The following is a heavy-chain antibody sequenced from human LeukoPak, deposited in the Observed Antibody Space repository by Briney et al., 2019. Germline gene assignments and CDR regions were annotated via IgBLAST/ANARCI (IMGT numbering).Heavy chain of an antibody. CDR1: GGSFSGYY. J-gene: IGHJ6*03. Sequence: SETLSLTCAVYGGSFSGYYWSWIRQPPGKGLEWIGEINHSGSTNYNPSLKSRVTISVDTSKNQFSLKLSSVTAADTAVCYCARSKPRLGRNYYYYYMDVWGKGTTVTVSS. CDR2: INHSGST. D-gene: IGHD2-21*01. CDR3: ARSKPRLGRNYYYYYMDV. V-gene: IGHV4-34*01.